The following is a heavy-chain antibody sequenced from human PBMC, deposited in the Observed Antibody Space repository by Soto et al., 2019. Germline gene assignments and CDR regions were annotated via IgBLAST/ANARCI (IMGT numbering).Heavy chain of an antibody. D-gene: IGHD7-27*01. V-gene: IGHV1-8*01. Sequence: ASVKVSCKAAAYTFTSYDINWVRQATGQDFEWMGWMNPNNGNTAYAQKFQGRVTMTRDTSKSTAFMELSSLTSEDTAVYYCARGPRNWGVDRWGQGTLVTVSS. J-gene: IGHJ5*02. CDR3: ARGPRNWGVDR. CDR2: MNPNNGNT. CDR1: AYTFTSYD.